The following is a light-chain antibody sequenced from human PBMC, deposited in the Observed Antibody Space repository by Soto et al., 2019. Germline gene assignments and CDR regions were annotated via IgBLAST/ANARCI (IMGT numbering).Light chain of an antibody. Sequence: QSVLTQPPSVSAAPGQTVTISCSGSSSNIGKNYVSWYQQVPKTAPTLLIYEDNKRRSGIPDRFSGSKSGTSATLGITGLQTGDEADYYCGTWDSSLSVDVFGTGTKLTVL. J-gene: IGLJ1*01. CDR2: EDN. CDR1: SSNIGKNY. CDR3: GTWDSSLSVDV. V-gene: IGLV1-51*02.